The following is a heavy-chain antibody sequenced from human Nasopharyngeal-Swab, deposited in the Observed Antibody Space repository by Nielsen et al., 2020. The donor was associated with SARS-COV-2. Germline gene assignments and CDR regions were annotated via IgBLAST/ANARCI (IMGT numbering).Heavy chain of an antibody. CDR2: ISSGSTYI. D-gene: IGHD3-10*01. CDR3: VRDESGAFDI. J-gene: IGHJ3*02. Sequence: GESLKISCAASGFTFTPFSMNWVRQAPGKGLEWVASISSGSTYIYYADSVKGRFTISRDNAKNSLYLQMNSLRAEDTAVYYCVRDESGAFDIWGQGTMVTVSS. V-gene: IGHV3-21*06. CDR1: GFTFTPFS.